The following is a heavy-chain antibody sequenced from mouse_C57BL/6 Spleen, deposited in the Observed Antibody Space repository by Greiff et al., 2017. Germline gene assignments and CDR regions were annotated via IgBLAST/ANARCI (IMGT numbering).Heavy chain of an antibody. D-gene: IGHD1-1*01. CDR2: INPGSGGT. Sequence: QVQLQQSGAELVRPGTSVKVSCKASGYAFTNYLIEWVKQRPGQGLEWIGVINPGSGGTNYNEKFKGKATLTADKSSSTAYMQLSSLTSEDSAVYFCARGDYYGSSYRVYFDYWGQGTTLTVSS. CDR3: ARGDYYGSSYRVYFDY. J-gene: IGHJ2*01. V-gene: IGHV1-54*01. CDR1: GYAFTNYL.